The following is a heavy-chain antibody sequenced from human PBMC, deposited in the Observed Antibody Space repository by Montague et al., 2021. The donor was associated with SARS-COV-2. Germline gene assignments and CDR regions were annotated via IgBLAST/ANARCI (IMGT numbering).Heavy chain of an antibody. CDR2: ISYNGGST. V-gene: IGHV3-23*01. D-gene: IGHD2-15*01. CDR3: ARDIECSF. J-gene: IGHJ4*02. CDR1: GFTFRDSA. Sequence: SLRLSCAASGFTFRDSAMNWVRQAPGKGLEWVSLISYNGGSTYYADSVKGRSTISRDNSNNTLYLQMNSLRAEDTAIYYCARDIECSFWGQGTLVTVSS.